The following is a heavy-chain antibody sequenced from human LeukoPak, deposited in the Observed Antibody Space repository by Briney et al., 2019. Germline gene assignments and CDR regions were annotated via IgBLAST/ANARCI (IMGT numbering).Heavy chain of an antibody. Sequence: PGGSLRLSCATSGFTFSRSAMSWARQAPGKGLEWLAAISGDGDSTYYADSVKGRFTISRDNSENTVYLQMNSLRADETAVYYCARDFWDDFEYFDLWGRGTLVTVSS. CDR3: ARDFWDDFEYFDL. CDR2: ISGDGDST. D-gene: IGHD3-3*01. J-gene: IGHJ2*01. CDR1: GFTFSRSA. V-gene: IGHV3-23*01.